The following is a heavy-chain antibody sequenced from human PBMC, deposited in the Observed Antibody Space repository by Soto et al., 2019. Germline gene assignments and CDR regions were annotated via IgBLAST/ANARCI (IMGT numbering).Heavy chain of an antibody. CDR2: ISFDGSKK. CDR3: AKEDYADYFFDY. V-gene: IGHV3-30*18. Sequence: GGSLRLSCAGSGFTFSTYGMHWVRQAPGKGLEWVAVISFDGSKKYYADSVKGRVTISRDNSKNTLYLQMNSLRAEDTSVYYCAKEDYADYFFDYWGQGTLVTVSS. CDR1: GFTFSTYG. J-gene: IGHJ4*02. D-gene: IGHD4-17*01.